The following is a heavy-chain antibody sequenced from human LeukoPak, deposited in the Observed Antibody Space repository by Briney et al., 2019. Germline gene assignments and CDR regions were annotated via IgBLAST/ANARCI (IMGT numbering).Heavy chain of an antibody. CDR3: ARYYKRGYSYGEGFDWFDP. V-gene: IGHV3-21*01. D-gene: IGHD5-18*01. Sequence: GGSLRLSCAASGFTFSSYSMNWVRQAPGKGLEWVSSTSSSSSYIYYADSVKGRFTISRDNAKNSLYLQMNSLRAEDTAVYYCARYYKRGYSYGEGFDWFDPWGQGTLVTVSS. CDR1: GFTFSSYS. CDR2: TSSSSSYI. J-gene: IGHJ5*02.